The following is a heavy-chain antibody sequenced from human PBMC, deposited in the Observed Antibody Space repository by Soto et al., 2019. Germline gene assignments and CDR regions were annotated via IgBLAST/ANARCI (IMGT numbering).Heavy chain of an antibody. CDR1: GFTFSDYW. CDR2: ISGDGSST. J-gene: IGHJ4*02. CDR3: ARGIGYSAQDY. V-gene: IGHV3-74*01. D-gene: IGHD1-1*01. Sequence: EVQLVESGGGLVQPGGSLRLSCAASGFTFSDYWMHWVRQVPGKGLVWVLRISGDGSSTSYADSVKGRFTISRDNAKNTLYVQMNSLRAEDTAVYYCARGIGYSAQDYWGQGTPVTVSS.